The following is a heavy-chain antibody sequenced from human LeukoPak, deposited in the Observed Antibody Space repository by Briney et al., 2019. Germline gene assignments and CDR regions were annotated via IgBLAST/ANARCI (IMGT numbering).Heavy chain of an antibody. CDR2: IVVGSGNT. V-gene: IGHV1-58*02. J-gene: IGHJ4*02. D-gene: IGHD1-26*01. CDR3: AAGNSGSYRY. Sequence: SVKVSCKASGFTXTSSAMQWVRQARGQRLEWIGWIVVGSGNTNYAQKFQERVTITRDMSTSTAYMELSSLRSEDTAVYYCAAGNSGSYRYWGQGTLVTVSS. CDR1: GFTXTSSA.